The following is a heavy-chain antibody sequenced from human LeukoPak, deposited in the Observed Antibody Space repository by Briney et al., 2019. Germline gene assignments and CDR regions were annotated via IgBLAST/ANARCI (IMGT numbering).Heavy chain of an antibody. CDR3: AKDGYQLLPTAAVDY. J-gene: IGHJ3*01. Sequence: GGSLRLSCAASGFTFSSYGMHWVRQAPGKGLEWVAFIRYDGSNKYYADSVKGRFTISRDNSKNTLYLQMNSLRAEDTAVYYCAKDGYQLLPTAAVDYWGQGTMVTVSS. CDR1: GFTFSSYG. CDR2: IRYDGSNK. V-gene: IGHV3-30*02. D-gene: IGHD2-2*01.